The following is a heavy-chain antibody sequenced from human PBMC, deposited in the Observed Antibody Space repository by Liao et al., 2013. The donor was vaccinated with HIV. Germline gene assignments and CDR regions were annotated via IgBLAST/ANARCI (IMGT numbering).Heavy chain of an antibody. CDR2: IYYSGST. CDR3: AREGRYCTNGVCYPYYFDY. Sequence: QVQLPQWGAGLLKPSETLSRTCAVYGGSISSYYWSWIRQPPGKGLEWIGYIYYSGSTNYNPSLKSRVTISVDTSKNQFSLKLSSVTAADTAVYYCAREGRYCTNGVCYPYYFDYWGQGTLVTVSS. D-gene: IGHD2-8*01. CDR1: GGSISSYY. J-gene: IGHJ4*02. V-gene: IGHV4-59*01.